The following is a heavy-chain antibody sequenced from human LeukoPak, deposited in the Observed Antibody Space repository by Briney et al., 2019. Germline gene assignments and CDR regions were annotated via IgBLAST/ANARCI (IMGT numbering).Heavy chain of an antibody. V-gene: IGHV4-59*01. J-gene: IGHJ5*02. CDR1: GGSISSYY. Sequence: SETLSFTCTVSGGSISSYYWSWIRQPPGQGLEWIGYIYHSGSTNYNPSLKSRVTMSVDTSKNQFSLKLSSVTPADTAVYYCVRDKGGYCSSTSCYAGHWFDPWGQGTLVTVSS. CDR2: IYHSGST. D-gene: IGHD2-2*01. CDR3: VRDKGGYCSSTSCYAGHWFDP.